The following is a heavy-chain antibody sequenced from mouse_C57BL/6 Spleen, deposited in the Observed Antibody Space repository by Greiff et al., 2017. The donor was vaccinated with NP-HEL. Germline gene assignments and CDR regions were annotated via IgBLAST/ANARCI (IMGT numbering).Heavy chain of an antibody. V-gene: IGHV10-3*01. CDR3: VRDSLLYCGSSLFAY. J-gene: IGHJ3*01. CDR1: GFTFTTYA. D-gene: IGHD1-1*01. CDR2: IRSKSSNYAT. Sequence: EVMLVESGGGLVQPKGSLKLSCAASGFTFTTYAMHWVRQAPGKGLEWVARIRSKSSNYATYYADSVKARFTISRDDSQSMLYLQMNNLKTEDTAMDYCVRDSLLYCGSSLFAYWGQGTLVTVSA.